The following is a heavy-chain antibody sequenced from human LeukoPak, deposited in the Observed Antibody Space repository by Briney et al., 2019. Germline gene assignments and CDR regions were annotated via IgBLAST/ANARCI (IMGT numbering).Heavy chain of an antibody. Sequence: SETLSLTCTVSGGFISSYYWSWIRQPPGKGLEWIGYIYYSGSTNYNPSLKSRVTISVDTSKNQFSLKLSSVTAADTAVYYCARDPPSDTIFGVVPPYYFDYWGQGTLVTVSS. V-gene: IGHV4-59*01. CDR2: IYYSGST. CDR3: ARDPPSDTIFGVVPPYYFDY. J-gene: IGHJ4*02. CDR1: GGFISSYY. D-gene: IGHD3-3*01.